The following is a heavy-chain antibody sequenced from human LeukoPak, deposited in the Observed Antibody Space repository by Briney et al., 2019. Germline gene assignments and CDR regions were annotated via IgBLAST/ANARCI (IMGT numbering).Heavy chain of an antibody. CDR2: IYHSGST. CDR3: ARDRNGSGTAFDY. D-gene: IGHD3-10*01. V-gene: IGHV4-4*02. J-gene: IGHJ4*02. CDR1: GGSISSSNW. Sequence: SETLSLTCAVSGGSISSSNWWSWVRQPPGKGLEWIGEIYHSGSTNYNPSLKSRVTISVDKSKNQFSLKLSSVTAADTAVYYCARDRNGSGTAFDYWGQGTLVTVSS.